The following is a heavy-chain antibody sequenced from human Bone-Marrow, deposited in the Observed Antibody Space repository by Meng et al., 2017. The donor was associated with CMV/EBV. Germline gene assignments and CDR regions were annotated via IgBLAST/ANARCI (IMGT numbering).Heavy chain of an antibody. J-gene: IGHJ3*02. CDR3: VKDISGGDAFHI. V-gene: IGHV3-7*03. CDR1: GFTFSSYW. CDR2: IKQDGSEK. D-gene: IGHD3-10*01. Sequence: GGSLRLSCAASGFTFSSYWMSWVRQAPGKGLEWVANIKQDGSEKYYVDSVKGRFTISRDNAKNSLYLQMNGLRAEDTALYYCVKDISGGDAFHIWGQGTMVTVAS.